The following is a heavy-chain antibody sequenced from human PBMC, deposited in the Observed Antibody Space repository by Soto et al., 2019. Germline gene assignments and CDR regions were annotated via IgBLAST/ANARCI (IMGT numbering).Heavy chain of an antibody. CDR3: ARQNKYYDFWSGYHYYYYYYMDV. D-gene: IGHD3-3*01. V-gene: IGHV4-59*08. CDR1: GGSISSYY. Sequence: PSETLSLTCTVSGGSISSYYWSWIRQPPGKRLEWIGYIYYSGSTNYNPSLKSRVTISVDTSKNQFSLKLSSVTAADTAVYYCARQNKYYDFWSGYHYYYYYYMDVWGKGTTVTVSS. CDR2: IYYSGST. J-gene: IGHJ6*03.